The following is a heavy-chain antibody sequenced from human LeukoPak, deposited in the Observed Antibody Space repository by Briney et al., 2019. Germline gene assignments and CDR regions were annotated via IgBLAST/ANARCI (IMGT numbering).Heavy chain of an antibody. CDR2: IIPIFGTA. CDR1: GGTFSSYA. CDR3: ARAGYDYVWGSLGY. D-gene: IGHD3-16*01. V-gene: IGHV1-69*05. Sequence: ASVKVSYKASGGTFSSYAISWVRQAPGQGLEWMGGIIPIFGTANYAQKFQGRVTITTDESTSTAYMELSSLRSEDTAVYYCARAGYDYVWGSLGYWGQGTLVTVSS. J-gene: IGHJ4*02.